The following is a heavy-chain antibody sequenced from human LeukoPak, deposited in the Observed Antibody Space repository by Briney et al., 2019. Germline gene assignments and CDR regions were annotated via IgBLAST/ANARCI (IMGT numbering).Heavy chain of an antibody. V-gene: IGHV3-30*18. CDR1: GFTFSSYG. CDR2: MSYDGSHK. D-gene: IGHD1-26*01. Sequence: GGSPRLSCAASGFTFSSYGMHWVRQAPGKGLEWVAVMSYDGSHKYYADSVKGRFTISRDNSKNTLYLQMNSLRAEDTAVYYCAKGYGGYIDYWGQGTLVTVSS. J-gene: IGHJ4*02. CDR3: AKGYGGYIDY.